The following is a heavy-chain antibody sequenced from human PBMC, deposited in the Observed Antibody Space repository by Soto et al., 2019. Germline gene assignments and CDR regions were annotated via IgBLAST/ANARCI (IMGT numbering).Heavy chain of an antibody. CDR1: GFTFSSYS. CDR2: ISSSSSYI. J-gene: IGHJ4*02. D-gene: IGHD2-21*02. Sequence: EVQLVESGGGLVKPGGSPRLSCAASGFTFSSYSMNWVRQAPGKGLEWVSSISSSSSYIYYADSVKGRFTISRDNAKNSLYLQMNSLRAEDTAVYYCARDRSAYCGGDCYPPFYYFDYWGQGTLVTVSS. V-gene: IGHV3-21*01. CDR3: ARDRSAYCGGDCYPPFYYFDY.